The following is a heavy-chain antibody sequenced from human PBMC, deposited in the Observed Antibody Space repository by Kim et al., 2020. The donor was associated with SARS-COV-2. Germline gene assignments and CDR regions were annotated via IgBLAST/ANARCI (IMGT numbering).Heavy chain of an antibody. Sequence: GESLKISCKGSGYSFTSYWIGWVRQMPGKGLEWMGIIYPSDSDTRYSPSFQGQDTISADKSISTAYLQWSSLRAADTAMYYCARSYFRRGAGSQNDYWGQGTLVPVSS. J-gene: IGHJ4*02. V-gene: IGHV5-51*01. CDR3: ARSYFRRGAGSQNDY. CDR2: IYPSDSDT. CDR1: GYSFTSYW. D-gene: IGHD3-10*01.